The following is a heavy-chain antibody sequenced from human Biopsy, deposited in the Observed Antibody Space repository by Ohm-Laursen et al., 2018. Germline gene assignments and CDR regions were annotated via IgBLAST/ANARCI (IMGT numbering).Heavy chain of an antibody. J-gene: IGHJ4*02. CDR2: IYTSGST. CDR3: ARAAFGPFDS. V-gene: IGHV4-4*07. CDR1: GGSISSYY. Sequence: GTLSLTCIVSGGSISSYYWNWIRQPAGKGLEWIGRIYTSGSTNFNPSLKSRVTMPIDTSKNQFSLRLSSVTAADTAVYYCARAAFGPFDSWGQGALVTVSP. D-gene: IGHD3-16*01.